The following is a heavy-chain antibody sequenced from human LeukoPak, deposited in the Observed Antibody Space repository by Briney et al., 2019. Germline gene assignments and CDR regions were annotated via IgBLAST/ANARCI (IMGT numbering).Heavy chain of an antibody. J-gene: IGHJ6*03. CDR3: ARVCELREEDYYYYYMDV. V-gene: IGHV3-20*04. CDR1: GFTFDDYG. CDR2: INWNGGST. D-gene: IGHD3-10*01. Sequence: GGSLRLSCAASGFTFDDYGMNRVRQAPGKGLEWVSGINWNGGSTGYADSVKGRFTISRDNAKNSLYLQMNSLRAEDTALYYCARVCELREEDYYYYYMDVWGKGTTVTISS.